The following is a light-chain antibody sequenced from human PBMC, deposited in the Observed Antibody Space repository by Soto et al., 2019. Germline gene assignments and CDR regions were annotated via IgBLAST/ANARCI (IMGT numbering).Light chain of an antibody. CDR3: QQYGSSPWT. CDR1: QSVSSSY. Sequence: EIVLTQSPGTLSLSPGERATLSCTASQSVSSSYLAWYQQKPGQAPRLLIYGASSRATGIPDRFSGSGSGKDFTLTISRLEAEDFAVYCCQQYGSSPWTFGQGTKVEIK. CDR2: GAS. J-gene: IGKJ1*01. V-gene: IGKV3-20*01.